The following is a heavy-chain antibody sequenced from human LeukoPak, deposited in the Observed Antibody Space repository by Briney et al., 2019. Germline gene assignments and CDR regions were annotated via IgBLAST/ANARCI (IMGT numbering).Heavy chain of an antibody. J-gene: IGHJ4*02. CDR3: ARPPYSGITGDY. CDR1: GFTFSSYA. Sequence: GGSLRLSCAASGFTFSSYAMSWVRQAPGKGLEWVSAISGSGGSTYYADSVKGRFTISRDNSKNTLYLQMNSLRAEDTAVYYCARPPYSGITGDYWGQGTLVTVSS. CDR2: ISGSGGST. D-gene: IGHD1-26*01. V-gene: IGHV3-23*01.